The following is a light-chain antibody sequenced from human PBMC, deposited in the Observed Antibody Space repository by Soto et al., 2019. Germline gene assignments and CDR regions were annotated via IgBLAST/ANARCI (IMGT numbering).Light chain of an antibody. V-gene: IGKV3-20*01. Sequence: IVLTQSPGTLSLSPGERATLSCRASQSVSSSYLAWYQQKPGQAPRVLMYGASTRATGTPDRFSGSGSGTDFTLTISRLEPEDFAVYFCQWHGRSPRPFGQGTKLEIK. CDR3: QWHGRSPRP. CDR1: QSVSSSY. J-gene: IGKJ2*01. CDR2: GAS.